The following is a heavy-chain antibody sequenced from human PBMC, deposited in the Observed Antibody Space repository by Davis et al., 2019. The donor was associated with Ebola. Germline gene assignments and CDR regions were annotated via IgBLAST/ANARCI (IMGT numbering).Heavy chain of an antibody. V-gene: IGHV3-7*01. CDR2: IKQDGSEK. Sequence: PGGSLRPSCAASGFTFSSYWMSWVRQAPGKGLEWVANIKQDGSEKYYVDSVKGRFTISRDNAKNSLYLQMNSLRAEDTAVYYCARDGLVLWFDPWGQGTLVTVSS. D-gene: IGHD6-6*01. CDR3: ARDGLVLWFDP. J-gene: IGHJ5*02. CDR1: GFTFSSYW.